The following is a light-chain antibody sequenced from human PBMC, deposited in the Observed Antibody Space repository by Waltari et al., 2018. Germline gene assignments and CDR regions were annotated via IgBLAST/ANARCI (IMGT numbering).Light chain of an antibody. V-gene: IGKV1-33*01. CDR1: QDISYY. Sequence: DIQMTQSPSSPSASVGARVTITCQASQDISYYLNWFQQKPGKAPELLIYDAYNLKTGVSSRFSGSGAGTHFTLTISSLQTEDIATYFCQQYGGLPVTFGQGTRLDMK. CDR2: DAY. J-gene: IGKJ5*01. CDR3: QQYGGLPVT.